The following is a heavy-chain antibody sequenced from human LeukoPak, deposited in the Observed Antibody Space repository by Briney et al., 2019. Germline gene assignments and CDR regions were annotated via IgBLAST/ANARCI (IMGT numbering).Heavy chain of an antibody. CDR2: IWIDGSNK. CDR3: ARVFYGDFSKFDY. V-gene: IGHV3-33*01. Sequence: GRSLRLSCAASGFPFSTYGMHWVGQAPGKGLEWVAVIWIDGSNKDYGDSVKGRFTISRDNSKNTVYLQMNSLRAEDTAVYYCARVFYGDFSKFDYWGQGTLVTVSS. J-gene: IGHJ4*02. CDR1: GFPFSTYG. D-gene: IGHD4-17*01.